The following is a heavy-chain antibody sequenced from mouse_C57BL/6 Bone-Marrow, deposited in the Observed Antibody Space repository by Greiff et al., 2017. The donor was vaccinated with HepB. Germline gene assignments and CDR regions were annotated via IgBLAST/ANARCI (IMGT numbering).Heavy chain of an antibody. CDR2: INPNNGGT. V-gene: IGHV1-26*01. CDR1: GYTFTDYH. CDR3: AREGGYYYGYYAMDY. D-gene: IGHD1-1*01. Sequence: LQQSGPELVKPGASVKISCKASGYTFTDYHMNWVKQSHGKSLEWIGDINPNNGGTSYNQKFKGKATLTVDKSSSTAYMELRSLTSEDSVVYYCAREGGYYYGYYAMDYWGQGTSVTVSS. J-gene: IGHJ4*01.